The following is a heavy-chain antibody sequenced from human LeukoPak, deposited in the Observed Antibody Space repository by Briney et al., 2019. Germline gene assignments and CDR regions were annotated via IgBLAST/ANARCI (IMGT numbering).Heavy chain of an antibody. V-gene: IGHV4-39*01. CDR1: GGSISSSKYY. J-gene: IGHJ4*02. CDR3: ARLGPYYDFWSGYLPIDY. CDR2: IFYTGNT. D-gene: IGHD3-3*01. Sequence: SETLSLTCTVSGGSISSSKYYWGWIRQPPGKGLEWIGSIFYTGNTYDNPSLKSRVIMSVDTSKNQFSLKLSSVTAADTAMYYCARLGPYYDFWSGYLPIDYWGQGTLVTVSS.